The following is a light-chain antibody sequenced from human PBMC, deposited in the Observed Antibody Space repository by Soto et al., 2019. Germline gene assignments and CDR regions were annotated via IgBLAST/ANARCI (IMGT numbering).Light chain of an antibody. J-gene: IGKJ5*01. Sequence: EIVLTQSPGTLSLSPGERATLSCGASQSVSSSYLAWYQQKPGQTPRLLIYGASGRATGIPDRFSGSGSGTDFTLTISRLEPEDFAVYYCHQYGSSPPVTFGQGTRLEIK. CDR1: QSVSSSY. CDR2: GAS. V-gene: IGKV3-20*01. CDR3: HQYGSSPPVT.